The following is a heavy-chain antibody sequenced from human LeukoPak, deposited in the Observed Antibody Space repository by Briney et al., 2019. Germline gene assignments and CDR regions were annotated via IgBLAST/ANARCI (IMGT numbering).Heavy chain of an antibody. D-gene: IGHD5-18*01. Sequence: VASVKVSCKASGYTFTGYYMHWVRQAPGQGLEWMGWINPNSGGTNYAQKFQGWVTMTRDTSISTAYMELSRLRSDDTAVYHCARSGDTAMVVDYWGQGTLVTVSS. CDR2: INPNSGGT. CDR3: ARSGDTAMVVDY. J-gene: IGHJ4*02. CDR1: GYTFTGYY. V-gene: IGHV1-2*04.